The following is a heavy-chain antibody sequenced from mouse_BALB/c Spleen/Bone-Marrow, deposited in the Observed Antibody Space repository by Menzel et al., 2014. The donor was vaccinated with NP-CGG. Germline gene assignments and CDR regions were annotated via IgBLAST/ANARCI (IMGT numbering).Heavy chain of an antibody. Sequence: EVQLQQPGPELMKPGTSVKISCKASGYSFTLYYIHWVQQSHGKSLEWIGYIDPFNGGTSYNQKFKGKATLTVDRSSSTAYMQHSSLTSEDSAVYYCARQDTAEGFAYWGQGTLVTVSA. CDR3: ARQDTAEGFAY. CDR2: IDPFNGGT. CDR1: GYSFTLYY. J-gene: IGHJ3*01. V-gene: IGHV1S135*01.